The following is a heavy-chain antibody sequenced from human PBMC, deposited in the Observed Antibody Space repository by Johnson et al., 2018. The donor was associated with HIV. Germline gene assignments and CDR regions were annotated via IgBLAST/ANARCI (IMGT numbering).Heavy chain of an antibody. CDR2: ISYDGGSK. Sequence: QVQLVESGGGVVQPGRSLRLSCAASGFTFSSYPMHWVRQAPGKGLEWVAIISYDGGSKYYADSVKGRFTVSRDNSTNTLYLQINSLRPEDTAVYYCARDGNYYDRSGYRVDAFDVWGQGTMVTVSS. V-gene: IGHV3-30*04. J-gene: IGHJ3*01. CDR1: GFTFSSYP. CDR3: ARDGNYYDRSGYRVDAFDV. D-gene: IGHD3-22*01.